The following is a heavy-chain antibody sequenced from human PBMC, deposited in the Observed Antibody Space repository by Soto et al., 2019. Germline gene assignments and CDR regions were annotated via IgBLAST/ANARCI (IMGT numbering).Heavy chain of an antibody. CDR2: IYYSGST. V-gene: IGHV4-59*08. CDR3: ARLSSSGWYYYYGMYV. J-gene: IGHJ6*02. D-gene: IGHD6-19*01. Sequence: PSETLSLTCTVSGGSISRYYWSWIRQPPGKGLEWIGYIYYSGSTNYNPSLKSRVTISVDTSKNQFSLKLSSVTAADTAVYYCARLSSSGWYYYYGMYVWGQGTTVTVSS. CDR1: GGSISRYY.